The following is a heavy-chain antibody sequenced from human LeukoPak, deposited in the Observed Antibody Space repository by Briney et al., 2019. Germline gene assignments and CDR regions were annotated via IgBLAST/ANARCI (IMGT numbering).Heavy chain of an antibody. V-gene: IGHV1-2*02. D-gene: IGHD3-22*01. Sequence: ASVKVSCKASGYTFTVYFMHWVRQAPGQGLEWMGWINPNSGGTNYAQKFQGRVTMTRDTSISTAYMELSRLRSDDTAVYYCARELNYDCSGYYFDYWGQGTLVTVSS. CDR3: ARELNYDCSGYYFDY. CDR2: INPNSGGT. J-gene: IGHJ4*02. CDR1: GYTFTVYF.